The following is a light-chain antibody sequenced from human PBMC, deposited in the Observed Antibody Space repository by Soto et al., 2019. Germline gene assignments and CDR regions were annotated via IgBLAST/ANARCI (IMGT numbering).Light chain of an antibody. Sequence: QSALTQPRSVSGSPGQSVTISCTGTSSDVGGYNYVSWYQQHPGKAPKLMIYDVTNRPSGVPDRFSGSKSGNTASLTISGLQAEDEADYYCCSYAGSPRVFGGGTKLTVL. CDR3: CSYAGSPRV. CDR1: SSDVGGYNY. CDR2: DVT. V-gene: IGLV2-11*01. J-gene: IGLJ2*01.